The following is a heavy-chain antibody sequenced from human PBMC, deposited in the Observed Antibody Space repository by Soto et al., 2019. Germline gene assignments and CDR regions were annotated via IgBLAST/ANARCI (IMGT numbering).Heavy chain of an antibody. V-gene: IGHV3-7*01. CDR3: TRWDGRCSGGSCFFDS. Sequence: EVQLVESGGGLVQSGGSLRLSCIASGFCLTQYWMSWVRQTPRKGLEWGAKINEDGTKRDYMESVEGRFTISRDNAKNSVSHKTNSLRADDTAVYFCTRWDGRCSGGSCFFDSWGQRTLVTVSS. CDR1: GFCLTQYW. J-gene: IGHJ4*02. D-gene: IGHD2-15*01. CDR2: INEDGTKR.